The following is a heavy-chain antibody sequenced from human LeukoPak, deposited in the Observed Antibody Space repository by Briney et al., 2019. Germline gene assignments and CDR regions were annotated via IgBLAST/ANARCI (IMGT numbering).Heavy chain of an antibody. CDR2: IWYDGSNK. J-gene: IGHJ6*02. Sequence: GRSLRLSCPASGFTFSSYGMHWVRQAPGKGLEWVAVIWYDGSNKYYADSVKGRFTISRDNSKNTLYLQMNSLRAEDTAVYYCAGGVPAYYYYGMDVWGQGTTVTVSS. CDR1: GFTFSSYG. D-gene: IGHD2-2*01. CDR3: AGGVPAYYYYGMDV. V-gene: IGHV3-33*01.